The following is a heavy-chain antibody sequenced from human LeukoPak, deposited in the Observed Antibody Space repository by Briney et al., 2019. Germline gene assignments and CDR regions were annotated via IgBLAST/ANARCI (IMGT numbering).Heavy chain of an antibody. D-gene: IGHD3-10*01. CDR3: ARGIGNDAFDI. Sequence: ASVKVSCKASGGTFSSYAISWVRQAPGQGLEWMGGIIPIFGTANYAQKFQGRVTITADESTSTAYMELSSLRAEDTAVYYCARGIGNDAFDIWGQGTMVTVSS. V-gene: IGHV1-69*13. CDR2: IIPIFGTA. CDR1: GGTFSSYA. J-gene: IGHJ3*02.